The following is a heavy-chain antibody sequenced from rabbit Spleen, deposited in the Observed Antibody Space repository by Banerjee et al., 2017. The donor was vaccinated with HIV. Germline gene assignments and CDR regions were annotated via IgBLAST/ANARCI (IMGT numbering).Heavy chain of an antibody. D-gene: IGHD8-1*01. V-gene: IGHV1S47*01. Sequence: QEQLVESGGGLVQPGGSLKLSCKASGFDLSRYGVSWVRQVPGKGLEWIGYIDPLFGTTYYANWVNGRFTISSHNAQNTLYLQLNSLTVADTATYFCARDTGSSFSSYGMDLWGPGTLVTVS. J-gene: IGHJ6*01. CDR1: GFDLSRYG. CDR3: ARDTGSSFSSYGMDL. CDR2: IDPLFGTT.